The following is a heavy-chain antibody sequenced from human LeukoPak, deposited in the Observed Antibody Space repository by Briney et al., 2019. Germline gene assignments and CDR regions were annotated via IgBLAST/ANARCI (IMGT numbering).Heavy chain of an antibody. D-gene: IGHD1-26*01. V-gene: IGHV3-33*01. J-gene: IGHJ4*02. CDR2: IWYDGSNK. Sequence: GGSLRLSCAASGFTFSSFGMHWVRQAPGKGLEWVAVIWYDGSNKYYADSVKGRFTISRDNSKNTLYLQMNSLRAEDTAVYYCARDWELAPYFDYWGQGTLVTVSS. CDR3: ARDWELAPYFDY. CDR1: GFTFSSFG.